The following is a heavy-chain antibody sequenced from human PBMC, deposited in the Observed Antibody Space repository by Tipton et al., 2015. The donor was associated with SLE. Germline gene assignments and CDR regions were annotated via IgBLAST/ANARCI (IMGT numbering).Heavy chain of an antibody. D-gene: IGHD6-6*01. Sequence: LRLSCSVSGGSISSYYWSWIRQPPGKGLEWIGYIYYGGSANYNPSLKSRVTISIDTSKKQFSLKLSSVTAADTAVYYCATFEYSSSSFDYWGQGTLVTVSS. V-gene: IGHV4-59*08. J-gene: IGHJ4*02. CDR1: GGSISSYY. CDR2: IYYGGSA. CDR3: ATFEYSSSSFDY.